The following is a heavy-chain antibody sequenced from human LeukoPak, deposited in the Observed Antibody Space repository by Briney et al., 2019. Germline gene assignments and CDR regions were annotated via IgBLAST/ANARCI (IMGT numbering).Heavy chain of an antibody. CDR3: ARDPDILTGVAFDV. CDR2: INQDGSQK. V-gene: IGHV3-7*05. CDR1: GFTFSRDW. Sequence: GSLRLSCAASGFTFSRDWMSWVRQAPGKGLEWVAKINQDGSQKYYVDSVKGRFTISRDNAKNSLYLQMNSLGAEDTAVYYCARDPDILTGVAFDVWGQGTMVTVSS. D-gene: IGHD3-9*01. J-gene: IGHJ3*01.